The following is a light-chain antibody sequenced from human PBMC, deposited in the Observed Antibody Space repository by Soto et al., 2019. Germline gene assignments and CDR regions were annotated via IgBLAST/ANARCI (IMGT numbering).Light chain of an antibody. CDR1: QSVSSSY. Sequence: EIVLTQSPGTLSLSPGERATLSCRASQSVSSSYLAWYQQKPGQTPRLLIYGSSSRATGIPDRFIGSGSGTDFAVTISRLAPEDFAVYYCQQYGTPWTFGQGTKVEIK. CDR2: GSS. J-gene: IGKJ1*01. CDR3: QQYGTPWT. V-gene: IGKV3-20*01.